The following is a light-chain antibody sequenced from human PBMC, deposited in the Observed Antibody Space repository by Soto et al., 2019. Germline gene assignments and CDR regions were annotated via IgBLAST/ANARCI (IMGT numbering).Light chain of an antibody. CDR3: FSFTTDWPHV. CDR1: SSSVGNYNY. Sequence: QSSLAQPPSVPGSPGQAITISCTGTSSSVGNYNYVIWCKQHPGTDPYLLLSEVSNRPSVVSYSFSGSQSGNAASLPISGLQAEDEDAYFSFSFTTDWPHVFRTGTAVTVL. V-gene: IGLV2-14*01. CDR2: EVS. J-gene: IGLJ1*01.